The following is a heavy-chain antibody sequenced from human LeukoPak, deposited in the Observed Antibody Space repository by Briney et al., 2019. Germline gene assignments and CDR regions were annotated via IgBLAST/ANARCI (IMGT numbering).Heavy chain of an antibody. J-gene: IGHJ3*02. CDR2: ISKDGSMR. CDR3: AGEKFDI. Sequence: GGSLRLSYAASGFSFTRYAMDWVRQAPGKGLEWVAIISKDGSMRYYADSVKGRFTVSRDNSNNAVYLQMNSLKSEDTAVYYCAGEKFDIWGQGTMVTVSA. CDR1: GFSFTRYA. V-gene: IGHV3-30*04.